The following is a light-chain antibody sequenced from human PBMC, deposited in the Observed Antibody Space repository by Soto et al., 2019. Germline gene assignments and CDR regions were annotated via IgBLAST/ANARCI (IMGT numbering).Light chain of an antibody. CDR2: EVT. J-gene: IGLJ1*01. Sequence: QSALTQPASMSASPGQSITIYCTGTSRDIGSYNRVSWYQQHPGKAPKRIIYEVTDRPSGVSNRFSGSKSGNTASLTISGLQAEDEAEYYCSSYTNINTRACVFGTGTKVTVL. CDR1: SRDIGSYNR. V-gene: IGLV2-14*01. CDR3: SSYTNINTRACV.